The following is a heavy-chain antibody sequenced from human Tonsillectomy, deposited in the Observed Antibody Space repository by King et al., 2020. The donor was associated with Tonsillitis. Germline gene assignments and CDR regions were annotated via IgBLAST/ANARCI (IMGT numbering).Heavy chain of an antibody. CDR1: GYNFTGHY. J-gene: IGHJ4*02. Sequence: QPQLVQSGAEVKKPGASVKVSCKASGYNFTGHYIHWVRQAPGQGLEWMGWINPDNGGTRFAQKFQGRVTMTRDTSISTAYMDLSRLRSDDTAVYYCAILDYWGQGTLVTVSS. CDR3: AILDY. V-gene: IGHV1-2*02. CDR2: INPDNGGT.